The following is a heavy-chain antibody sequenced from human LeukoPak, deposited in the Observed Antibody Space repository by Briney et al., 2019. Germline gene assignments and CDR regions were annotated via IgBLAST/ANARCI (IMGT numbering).Heavy chain of an antibody. Sequence: PGGSLRLSCAASGFTFSDYYMSWLRQAPGKGLEWVSYITSSGVSIYYADSVRGRFTISRDNAKNSLYLQMNSLRADDTAVYFCARYTEDYGSGSYYKTFDYWGRGTLVTVSS. D-gene: IGHD3-10*01. CDR3: ARYTEDYGSGSYYKTFDY. V-gene: IGHV3-11*04. J-gene: IGHJ4*02. CDR2: ITSSGVSI. CDR1: GFTFSDYY.